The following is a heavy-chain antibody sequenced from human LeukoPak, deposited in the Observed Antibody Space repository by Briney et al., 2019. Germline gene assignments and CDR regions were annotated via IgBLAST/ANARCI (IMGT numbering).Heavy chain of an antibody. D-gene: IGHD6-6*01. V-gene: IGHV3-30*02. Sequence: PGGSLRLSCAASGFSFRNYGMYWVRQAPGKGLEWVSFIRDDGDDQYYADSVKGRFTISRDNSKNTLYLQMNSLRAEDTAVYYCAKDSSSSTYDAFDIWGQGTMVTVSS. J-gene: IGHJ3*02. CDR2: IRDDGDDQ. CDR3: AKDSSSSTYDAFDI. CDR1: GFSFRNYG.